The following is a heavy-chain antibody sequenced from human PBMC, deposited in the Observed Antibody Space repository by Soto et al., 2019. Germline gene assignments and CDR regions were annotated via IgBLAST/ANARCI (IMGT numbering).Heavy chain of an antibody. D-gene: IGHD3-3*01. CDR3: ARVRITIFGVVIAQPSSGMDV. V-gene: IGHV1-18*04. J-gene: IGHJ6*02. Sequence: GASVKVSCKASGYTFTSYGISWVRQAPGQGLEWMGWISAYNGNTNYAQKLQGRVTVTTDTSTSTAYMELRSLRSDDTAVYYCARVRITIFGVVIAQPSSGMDVWGQGTTVTVSS. CDR2: ISAYNGNT. CDR1: GYTFTSYG.